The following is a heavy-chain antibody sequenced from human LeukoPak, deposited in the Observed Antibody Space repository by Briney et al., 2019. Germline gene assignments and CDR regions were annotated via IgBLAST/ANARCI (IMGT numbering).Heavy chain of an antibody. D-gene: IGHD3-10*01. Sequence: SETLSLTCTVSGGAVISHYWSWIRQPLGQGLEWTGYIFYSGSTNYNPSLRSRISMSVDTAKNQISLRLTSVTTADTAVYYCAKSWGYYYGSGYFGGHFDYWGQGTLVTVSS. CDR2: IFYSGST. CDR3: AKSWGYYYGSGYFGGHFDY. CDR1: GGAVISHY. V-gene: IGHV4-59*02. J-gene: IGHJ4*02.